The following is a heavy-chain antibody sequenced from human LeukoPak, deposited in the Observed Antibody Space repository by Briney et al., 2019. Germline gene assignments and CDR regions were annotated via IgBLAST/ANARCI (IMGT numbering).Heavy chain of an antibody. D-gene: IGHD3-10*01. Sequence: SETLSLTCAVYGGSFSGYYWSWIRQPPGKGLEWIGEINHSGSTNYNPSLKSRVTISVDTSKNQFSLKLSSVTAADTAVYYCARRGRRGAFDIWGQGTMVTVSS. CDR1: GGSFSGYY. V-gene: IGHV4-34*01. CDR2: INHSGST. J-gene: IGHJ3*02. CDR3: ARRGRRGAFDI.